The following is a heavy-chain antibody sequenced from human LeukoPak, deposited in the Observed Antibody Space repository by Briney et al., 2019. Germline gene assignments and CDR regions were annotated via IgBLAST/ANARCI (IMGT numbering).Heavy chain of an antibody. CDR1: GYTFTSYG. J-gene: IGHJ6*02. V-gene: IGHV1-18*01. CDR3: ARELSSWYHYYGMDV. Sequence: GASVKVSCKASGYTFTSYGISWVRQAPGQGLEWMGWISAYNGNTNYAQKLQGRVTMTTDTSTSTAYMELRSLRSDDTAVYYCARELSSWYHYYGMDVWGQGTTVTVSS. D-gene: IGHD6-13*01. CDR2: ISAYNGNT.